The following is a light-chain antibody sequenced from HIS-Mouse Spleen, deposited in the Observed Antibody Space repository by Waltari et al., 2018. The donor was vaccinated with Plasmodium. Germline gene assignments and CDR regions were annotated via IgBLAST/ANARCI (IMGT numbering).Light chain of an antibody. CDR3: SSYAGSNNVV. CDR1: SSDVGGYNY. V-gene: IGLV2-8*01. CDR2: EVS. Sequence: QSALTQPPSASGSPGQSVTISCTGTSSDVGGYNYVSWYQQYPGKAPKLMIYEVSKRPSGVLGRFSGSKSGTTASLTVSGLQAEDEADYYCSSYAGSNNVVFGGGTKLTVL. J-gene: IGLJ2*01.